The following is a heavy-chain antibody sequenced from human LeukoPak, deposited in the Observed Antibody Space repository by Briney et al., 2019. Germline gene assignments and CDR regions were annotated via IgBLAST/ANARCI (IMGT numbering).Heavy chain of an antibody. CDR3: ARDSHSSSWSTNDY. Sequence: PGRSLRLSCAASGFTFSSYAMHWVRQAPGKGLEWVAVISYDGSNKYYADSVKGRFTISRDNSKNTLYLQMNSLRAEDTAVYYCARDSHSSSWSTNDYWGQGTLVTVSS. CDR1: GFTFSSYA. D-gene: IGHD6-13*01. V-gene: IGHV3-30*04. CDR2: ISYDGSNK. J-gene: IGHJ4*02.